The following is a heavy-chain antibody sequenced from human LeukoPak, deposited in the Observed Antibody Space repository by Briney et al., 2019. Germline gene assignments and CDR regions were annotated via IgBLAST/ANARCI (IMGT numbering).Heavy chain of an antibody. CDR1: GYSISSGYY. CDR2: IYHSGST. Sequence: PSETLSLTCTVSGYSISSGYYWGWIRQPPGKGLEWIGSIYHSGSTYYNPSLKSRVTISVDTSKNQFSLKLSSVTAADTAVYYCARVSYDSSGYYRGGFDYWGQGTLVTVSS. CDR3: ARVSYDSSGYYRGGFDY. J-gene: IGHJ4*02. V-gene: IGHV4-38-2*02. D-gene: IGHD3-22*01.